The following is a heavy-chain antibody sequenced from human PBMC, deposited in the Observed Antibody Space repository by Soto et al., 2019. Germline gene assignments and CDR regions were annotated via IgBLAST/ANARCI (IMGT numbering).Heavy chain of an antibody. D-gene: IGHD3-3*01. CDR3: AVGFWSGYYTFDY. CDR1: GGTFSSYA. V-gene: IGHV1-69*13. CDR2: IIPIFGTA. Sequence: SVKVSCKASGGTFSSYAISWVRQAPGQGLEWMGGIIPIFGTANYAQKFQGRVTITADESTSTAYMELSSLRSEDTAVYYCAVGFWSGYYTFDYWGQGTLVTVSS. J-gene: IGHJ4*02.